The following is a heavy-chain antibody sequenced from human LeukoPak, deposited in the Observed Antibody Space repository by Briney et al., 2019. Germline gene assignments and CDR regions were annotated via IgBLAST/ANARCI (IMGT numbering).Heavy chain of an antibody. J-gene: IGHJ6*03. CDR3: AKTYSSSRAHYYYYYMGV. V-gene: IGHV3-23*01. CDR1: GFTFSSDG. D-gene: IGHD6-13*01. CDR2: MSGSGGST. Sequence: GGSLRLSCAASGFTFSSDGLSWVRQAPGKGVEWGSAMSGSGGSTYYADSVKGGVTISRDNSKNTLYMQKNSLRAEDTAVYYCAKTYSSSRAHYYYYYMGVWGQGTTVTISS.